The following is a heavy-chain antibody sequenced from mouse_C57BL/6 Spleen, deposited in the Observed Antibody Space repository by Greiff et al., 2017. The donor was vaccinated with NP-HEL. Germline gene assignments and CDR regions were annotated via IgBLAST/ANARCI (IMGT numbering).Heavy chain of an antibody. V-gene: IGHV1-26*01. CDR3: ASGGTMVTTTRTYWYFEV. Sequence: EVQLQQSGPELVKPGASVKISCKASGYTFTDYYMNWVKQSHGKSLEWIGDINPNNGGTSYNQKFKGKATLTVDKSSSTAYMELRSLTSEDSAVYYCASGGTMVTTTRTYWYFEVWGTGTTVTVSS. CDR2: INPNNGGT. J-gene: IGHJ1*03. D-gene: IGHD2-2*01. CDR1: GYTFTDYY.